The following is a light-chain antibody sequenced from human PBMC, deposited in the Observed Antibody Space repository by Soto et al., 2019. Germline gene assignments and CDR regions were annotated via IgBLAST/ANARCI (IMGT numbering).Light chain of an antibody. CDR3: SSYTTSNTRQIV. Sequence: QSALTQPASVSGSPGQSITISCTGTSRDVGGYNYVSWYQQHPGKATKFMIYDVSKRPSGVSDRFSGSKSGNTASLTISGLQAEDEADYYYSSYTTSNTRQIVFGTGTKVTVL. CDR2: DVS. V-gene: IGLV2-14*01. J-gene: IGLJ1*01. CDR1: SRDVGGYNY.